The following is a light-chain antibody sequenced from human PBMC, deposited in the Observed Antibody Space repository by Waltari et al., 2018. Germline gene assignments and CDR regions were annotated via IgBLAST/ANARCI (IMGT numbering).Light chain of an antibody. CDR1: RSNIGNNL. Sequence: QSVLTQPPAASGTPGQRVPISCSGSRSNIGNNLVYWYQQFPGTAPKLLIYKNYERPSGVPDRFSGSRSGTSASLAISGLRSEDEADYYCASWDDRLSGYVFGPGTKVIVL. V-gene: IGLV1-47*01. CDR3: ASWDDRLSGYV. CDR2: KNY. J-gene: IGLJ1*01.